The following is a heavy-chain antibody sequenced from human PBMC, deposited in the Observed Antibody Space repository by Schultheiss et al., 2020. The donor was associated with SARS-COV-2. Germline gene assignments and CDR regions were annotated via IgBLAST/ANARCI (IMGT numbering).Heavy chain of an antibody. J-gene: IGHJ6*02. D-gene: IGHD2-2*01. Sequence: SGPTLVKPTQTLTLTCTFSGFSLRTSGMCVSWIRQPPGKALEWLALIDWDDDKYYSTSLKTRLTISKDTSKNQVVLTMTNMDPVDTATYYCARMEVVPAAVYYYYGMDVWGQGTTVTVSS. CDR3: ARMEVVPAAVYYYYGMDV. CDR2: IDWDDDK. CDR1: GFSLRTSGMC. V-gene: IGHV2-70*01.